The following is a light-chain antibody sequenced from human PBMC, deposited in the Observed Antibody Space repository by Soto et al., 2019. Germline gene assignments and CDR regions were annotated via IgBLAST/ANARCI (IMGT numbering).Light chain of an antibody. J-gene: IGKJ1*01. CDR1: QSVTSNY. CDR2: GAS. Sequence: ETVLTQSPGTLSLSPGERATLSCRASQSVTSNYLAWYQQKSGQAPRLLIYGASNRATGIPDRFSGSGSGTDFTLTISRLEPEDFAGYYWQQHGSSPPAWTFGQGTKVEIK. CDR3: QQHGSSPPAWT. V-gene: IGKV3-20*01.